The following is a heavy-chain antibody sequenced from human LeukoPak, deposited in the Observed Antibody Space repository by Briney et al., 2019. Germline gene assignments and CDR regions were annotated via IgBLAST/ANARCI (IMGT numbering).Heavy chain of an antibody. Sequence: PGGSLRLSCAASGFTFSRFAMSWVPQAPGKGLEWVSTISCSDRTTYYADSVKGRFTISRDNSKNILYLQMNSLRADDTAVYYCAKDGNYFDSSGYLIPFDYWGQGTLVTVSS. J-gene: IGHJ4*02. CDR2: ISCSDRTT. CDR1: GFTFSRFA. V-gene: IGHV3-23*01. D-gene: IGHD3-22*01. CDR3: AKDGNYFDSSGYLIPFDY.